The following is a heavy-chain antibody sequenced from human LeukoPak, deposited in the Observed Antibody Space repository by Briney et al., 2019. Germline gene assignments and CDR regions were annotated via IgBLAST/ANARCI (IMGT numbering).Heavy chain of an antibody. V-gene: IGHV3-66*02. CDR1: GFSVSSKY. D-gene: IGHD1-1*01. CDR2: LFSGGST. CDR3: VRSTLDAFDL. Sequence: GGSLRLSCVASGFSVSSKYMSWVRQAPGKGLEWVSVLFSGGSTHYVDSVRGRFTISRDESKNTLFLQMNSLRVEDTAVYYCVRSTLDAFDLWGQGTMDTVSS. J-gene: IGHJ3*01.